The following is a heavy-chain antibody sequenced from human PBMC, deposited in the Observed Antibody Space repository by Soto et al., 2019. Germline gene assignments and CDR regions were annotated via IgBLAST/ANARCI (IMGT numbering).Heavy chain of an antibody. D-gene: IGHD2-2*01. V-gene: IGHV3-33*01. CDR3: AREAWRYCSSTSCYAINYFDY. Sequence: SLRLSCAASGFTFSSYGMHWVRQAPGKGLEWVAVIWYDGSNKYYADSVKGRFTISRDNSKNTLYLQMNSLRAEDTAVYYCAREAWRYCSSTSCYAINYFDYWGQGTLVTVSS. J-gene: IGHJ4*02. CDR1: GFTFSSYG. CDR2: IWYDGSNK.